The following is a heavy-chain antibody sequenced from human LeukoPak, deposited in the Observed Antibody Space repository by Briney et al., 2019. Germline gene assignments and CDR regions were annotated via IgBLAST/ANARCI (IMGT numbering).Heavy chain of an antibody. CDR1: GFTFSTYE. Sequence: PGGSLRLSCAASGFTFSTYEMNWVRQAPGKGLEWVSYISKSGSATYYADSVRGRFTISRDNAKNSLYLQMDSLRVEDTAVFYCASSSGIPQAFDHWGQGTLVTVSS. V-gene: IGHV3-48*03. CDR2: ISKSGSAT. J-gene: IGHJ4*02. CDR3: ASSSGIPQAFDH. D-gene: IGHD3-22*01.